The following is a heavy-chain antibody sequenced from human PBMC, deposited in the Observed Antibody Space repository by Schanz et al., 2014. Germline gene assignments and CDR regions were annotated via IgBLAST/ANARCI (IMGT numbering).Heavy chain of an antibody. J-gene: IGHJ4*02. CDR1: GYTFSDYY. D-gene: IGHD6-19*01. CDR3: ARGGYSSGWYDRDIAHFDY. CDR2: INPNTGGT. Sequence: QVQLVQSGAEVKKPGASVKVSGKASGYTFSDYYIHWVRQAPGQGLEWMGWINPNTGGTNFAQKLQGRVTMTTDTATSTAYMELRSLRSDDTAVYYCARGGYSSGWYDRDIAHFDYWGQGTLVTVSS. V-gene: IGHV1-2*02.